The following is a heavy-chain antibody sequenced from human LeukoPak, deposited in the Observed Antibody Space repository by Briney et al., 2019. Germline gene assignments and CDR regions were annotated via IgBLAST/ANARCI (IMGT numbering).Heavy chain of an antibody. Sequence: GGSLRLSCTASGFTFGNVWMTWVRQAPGKGLEWVGRIQTITDGGTTDYAAPVRGRFITSRDDSENTLYLQMNSLKTEDTAVYYCTSTLGYWGQGTLVTVSS. CDR1: GFTFGNVW. CDR2: IQTITDGGTT. J-gene: IGHJ4*02. V-gene: IGHV3-15*01. D-gene: IGHD3-16*01. CDR3: TSTLGY.